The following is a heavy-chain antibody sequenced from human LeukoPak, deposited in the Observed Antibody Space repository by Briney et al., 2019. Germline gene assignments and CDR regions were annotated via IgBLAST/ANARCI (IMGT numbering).Heavy chain of an antibody. CDR1: GFTFSSYT. CDR2: ISSGSSYI. Sequence: GGSLRLSCAASGFTFSSYTMNWVRQAPGKGLEWVSIISSGSSYIHYADSVKGRFTISRDNAKNSLYLQMNSLRAEDTAAYYCARGYCGGGSCYTYWGQGTLVTVSS. V-gene: IGHV3-21*01. D-gene: IGHD2-15*01. CDR3: ARGYCGGGSCYTY. J-gene: IGHJ4*02.